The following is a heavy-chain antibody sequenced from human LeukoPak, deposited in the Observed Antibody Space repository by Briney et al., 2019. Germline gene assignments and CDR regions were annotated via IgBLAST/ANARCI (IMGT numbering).Heavy chain of an antibody. CDR2: IDTNGGAS. CDR3: ARGITMVRGVIADTYYYYYGMDV. J-gene: IGHJ6*02. Sequence: ASVKVSCKASGYIFTDYYVHWVRQAPGQGLEWMGWIDTNGGASNYARKFQGRVTTTRDTSINTAYMELSSLRSDDTAVYYCARGITMVRGVIADTYYYYYGMDVWGQGTTVTVSS. V-gene: IGHV1-2*02. D-gene: IGHD3-10*01. CDR1: GYIFTDYY.